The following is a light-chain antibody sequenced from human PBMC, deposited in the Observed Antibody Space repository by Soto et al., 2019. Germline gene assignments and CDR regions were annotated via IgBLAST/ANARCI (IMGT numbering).Light chain of an antibody. CDR3: QTWGTGTHVV. V-gene: IGLV4-69*01. Sequence: QSVLTQSPSASASLGVSVKLTCTLSSGHRNYAIAWHQQQPEKGPRYLMKVNSDGGHSKGDGIPDRFSGSSSGAERYLSISSLQSEDEADYYCQTWGTGTHVVFGGGTKLTVL. CDR1: SGHRNYA. J-gene: IGLJ2*01. CDR2: VNSDGGH.